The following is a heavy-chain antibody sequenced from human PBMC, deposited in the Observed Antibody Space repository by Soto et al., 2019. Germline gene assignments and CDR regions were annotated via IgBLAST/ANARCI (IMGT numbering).Heavy chain of an antibody. CDR1: GFTFSGSA. Sequence: GGSLRLSCAASGFTFSGSAMHWVRQASGKGLEWVGRIRSKANSYATAYAASVKGRITISRDDSKNTAYLQMNSLKTEDTAVYYCTRGTRLTGTRLDYWGQGTLVTVSS. D-gene: IGHD1-7*01. J-gene: IGHJ4*02. V-gene: IGHV3-73*01. CDR2: IRSKANSYAT. CDR3: TRGTRLTGTRLDY.